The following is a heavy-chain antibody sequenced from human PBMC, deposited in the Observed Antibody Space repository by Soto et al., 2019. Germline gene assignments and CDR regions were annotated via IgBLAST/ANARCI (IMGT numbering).Heavy chain of an antibody. V-gene: IGHV1-3*01. CDR1: GYTFTSYA. Sequence: ASVKVSCKASGYTFTSYAMHWVRQAPGQRLEWMGWINAGNGNTKYSQKFQGRVTITRDTSASTAYMELSSLRSEDTAVYYCAIPSITMVRGVIYRYYYSGMDVWGQGTTVTVSS. CDR2: INAGNGNT. D-gene: IGHD3-10*01. CDR3: AIPSITMVRGVIYRYYYSGMDV. J-gene: IGHJ6*02.